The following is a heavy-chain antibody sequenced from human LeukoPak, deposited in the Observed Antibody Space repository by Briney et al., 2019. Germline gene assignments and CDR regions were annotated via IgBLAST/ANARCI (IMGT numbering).Heavy chain of an antibody. Sequence: GASVKVSCKASGYTFTTYDINWVRQAPGQGLEWMGGIIPIFGTANYAQKFQGRVTITTDESTSTAYMELSSLRSEDTAVYYCARAIFGVVTHQTGAHYYYMDVWGKGTTVTVSS. V-gene: IGHV1-69*05. D-gene: IGHD3-3*01. J-gene: IGHJ6*03. CDR1: GYTFTTYD. CDR2: IIPIFGTA. CDR3: ARAIFGVVTHQTGAHYYYMDV.